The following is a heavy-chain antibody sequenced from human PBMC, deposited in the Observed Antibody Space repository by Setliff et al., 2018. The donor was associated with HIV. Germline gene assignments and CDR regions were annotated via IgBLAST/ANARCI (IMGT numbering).Heavy chain of an antibody. D-gene: IGHD5-18*01. J-gene: IGHJ6*03. CDR3: ATGYNFGPQTDYHYYYMDV. CDR1: GYTFTDYY. Sequence: ASVKVSCKASGYTFTDYYMHWVQPAPGKGLEWVGRIHPENSETVYAAKFQGRVIMTADTSTDTAYIVLSRLRSEDTAVYYCATGYNFGPQTDYHYYYMDVWGKGTTVTVSS. CDR2: IHPENSET. V-gene: IGHV1-69-2*01.